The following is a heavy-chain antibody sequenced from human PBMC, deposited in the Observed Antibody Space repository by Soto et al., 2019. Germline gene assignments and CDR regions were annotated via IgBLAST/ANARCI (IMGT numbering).Heavy chain of an antibody. CDR1: GFNFNSYT. D-gene: IGHD1-26*01. Sequence: GGSLRLSCAASGFNFNSYTINWVRQAPGKRLEWLSSISSSGYIFSTDSVRGRFTISRDNAKNSVYLQINSLRAEDTAVYYCARGGGGYGPYYYYGVDVWGQGTTVTVSS. V-gene: IGHV3-21*01. CDR2: ISSSGYI. CDR3: ARGGGGYGPYYYYGVDV. J-gene: IGHJ6*02.